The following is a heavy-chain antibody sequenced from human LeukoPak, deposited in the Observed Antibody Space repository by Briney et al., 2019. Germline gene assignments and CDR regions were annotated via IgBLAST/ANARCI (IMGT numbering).Heavy chain of an antibody. D-gene: IGHD2-2*01. V-gene: IGHV4-59*12. J-gene: IGHJ4*02. CDR2: INHSGST. CDR1: GGSISSYY. Sequence: PSETLSLTCTVSGGSISSYYWSWIRQPPGKGLEWIGQINHSGSTNYNPSLKSRVTISVDTSKKQFSLKLTSVTAADTAVYYCARGLPGYWGQGTLVTVSS. CDR3: ARGLPGY.